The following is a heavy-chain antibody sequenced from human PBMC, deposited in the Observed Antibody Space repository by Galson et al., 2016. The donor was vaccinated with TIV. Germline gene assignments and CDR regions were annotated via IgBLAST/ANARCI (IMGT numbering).Heavy chain of an antibody. J-gene: IGHJ4*02. Sequence: SVKVFCMASGYTFAHLSIRRGVHASVQCLFFWGWINAGNGNTKYSQTFQGRVTITRDTSATTVYMDLSSLTSEDTAVYYCARPPYCGGDCYKYDSWGQ. V-gene: IGHV1-3*01. CDR2: INAGNGNT. CDR3: ARPPYCGGDCYKYDS. CDR1: GYTFAHLS. D-gene: IGHD2-21*01.